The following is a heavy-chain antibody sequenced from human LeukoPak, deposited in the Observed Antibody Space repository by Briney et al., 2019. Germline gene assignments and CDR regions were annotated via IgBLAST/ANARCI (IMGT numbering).Heavy chain of an antibody. CDR3: ARGEIAAAGTSSAGGYYYMDV. Sequence: GGSLRLSCAASGFTFSSYWMHWVRQAPGKGLVWVSRINTDGSSTSYADSVKGRFTISRDNAKNTLYLQMNSLRAEDTAVYYCARGEIAAAGTSSAGGYYYMDVWGKGTTVTVSS. D-gene: IGHD6-13*01. J-gene: IGHJ6*03. V-gene: IGHV3-74*01. CDR2: INTDGSST. CDR1: GFTFSSYW.